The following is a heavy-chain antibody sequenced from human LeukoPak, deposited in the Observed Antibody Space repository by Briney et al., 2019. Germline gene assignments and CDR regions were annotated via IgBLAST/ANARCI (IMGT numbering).Heavy chain of an antibody. CDR3: ARLRRNSDKSGFYYYYDY. CDR1: GLTFSSFS. J-gene: IGHJ4*02. V-gene: IGHV3-21*06. CDR2: INTVASYI. D-gene: IGHD3-22*01. Sequence: GGSLRLSCAASGLTFSSFSFNWVRQGPGKGLEWVSSINTVASYIYYADSVEGRFTISRDNAKNSLYLQMNSLRAEDTGVYYCARLRRNSDKSGFYYYYDYWGQGTLVTVSS.